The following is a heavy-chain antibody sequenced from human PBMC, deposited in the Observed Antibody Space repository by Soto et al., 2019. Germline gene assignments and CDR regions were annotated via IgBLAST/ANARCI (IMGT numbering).Heavy chain of an antibody. J-gene: IGHJ4*02. CDR2: IYYSGGT. V-gene: IGHV4-59*08. D-gene: IGHD1-26*01. CDR3: ARRYGGNLDY. CDR1: GGSISSYY. Sequence: SETLSLTSPVSGGSISSYYWSWIRQPPGKGLEWIGYIYYSGGTNYNPSLKSRVTISVDSSKNHFSLKLSSVTAADTAVYYCARRYGGNLDYWGQGTLVTVSS.